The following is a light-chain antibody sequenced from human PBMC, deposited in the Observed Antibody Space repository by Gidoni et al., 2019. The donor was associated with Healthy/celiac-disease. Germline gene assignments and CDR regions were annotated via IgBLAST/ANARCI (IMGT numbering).Light chain of an antibody. CDR2: AAS. Sequence: EIVLTQSPATLSVSPGERATLPCRASQSVSSNLAWYQQKPGQAPRLLIYAASTRATGIPARFSGSGSGTEFTLTISSLQSEDFAVYYCQQYNSWPRTFGPGTKVEIK. J-gene: IGKJ3*01. V-gene: IGKV3-15*01. CDR3: QQYNSWPRT. CDR1: QSVSSN.